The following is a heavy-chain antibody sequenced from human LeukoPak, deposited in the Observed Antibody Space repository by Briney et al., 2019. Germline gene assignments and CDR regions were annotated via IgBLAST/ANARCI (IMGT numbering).Heavy chain of an antibody. CDR2: ISGSGGYI. V-gene: IGHV3-21*01. J-gene: IGHJ4*02. CDR3: ARVTGSGLTAY. Sequence: PGGSLRLSCAASGFTFSTYSMNWVRQAPGKGLEWVTSISGSGGYIYYADSVKGRFTTSRDNAKNSLYLQMNSLRAEDTAVYYCARVTGSGLTAYWGQGTLVTVS. CDR1: GFTFSTYS. D-gene: IGHD2-21*02.